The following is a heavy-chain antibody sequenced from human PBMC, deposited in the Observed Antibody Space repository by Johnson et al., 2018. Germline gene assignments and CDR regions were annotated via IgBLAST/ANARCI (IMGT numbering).Heavy chain of an antibody. Sequence: QVTLKESGPTQVKPTQTLTLTCTFSGFSPSTSGMAVGWIRQPPGKALEWLALIYWNDDKRYRPSLKRRLTITKDTSKNQVVLTMTNMDPVDTATYYCANNVDWGGDCPLGGSFQHWGQGTLVTVSS. J-gene: IGHJ1*01. V-gene: IGHV2-5*01. CDR2: IYWNDDK. D-gene: IGHD2-21*02. CDR1: GFSPSTSGMA. CDR3: ANNVDWGGDCPLGGSFQH.